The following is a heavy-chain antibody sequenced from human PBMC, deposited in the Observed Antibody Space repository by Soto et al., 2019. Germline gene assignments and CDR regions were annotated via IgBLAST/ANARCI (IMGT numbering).Heavy chain of an antibody. CDR1: GFTFSSYS. J-gene: IGHJ4*02. D-gene: IGHD2-2*01. CDR3: AKVLGAFYCSSTSCYRPFDY. Sequence: GGSLRLSCAASGFTFSSYSMNWVRQAPGKGLEWVSAISGSGGSTYYADSVKGRFTISRDNSKNTLYLQMNSLRAEDTAVYYCAKVLGAFYCSSTSCYRPFDYWGQGTLVTVSS. CDR2: ISGSGGST. V-gene: IGHV3-23*01.